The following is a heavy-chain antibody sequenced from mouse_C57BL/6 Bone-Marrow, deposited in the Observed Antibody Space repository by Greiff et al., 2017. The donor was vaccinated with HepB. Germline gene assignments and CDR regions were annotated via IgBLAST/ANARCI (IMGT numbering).Heavy chain of an antibody. Sequence: QVQLQQSGAELARPGASVKLSCKASGYTFTSYWITWVKQRPGQGLEWIGDIYPGSGSTNYNEKFKSKATLTVDTSSSTAYMQLSSLTSEDSAVYYCARIYLYYAMDYWGQGTSVTVSS. CDR2: IYPGSGST. V-gene: IGHV1-55*01. D-gene: IGHD5-1*01. CDR3: ARIYLYYAMDY. J-gene: IGHJ4*01. CDR1: GYTFTSYW.